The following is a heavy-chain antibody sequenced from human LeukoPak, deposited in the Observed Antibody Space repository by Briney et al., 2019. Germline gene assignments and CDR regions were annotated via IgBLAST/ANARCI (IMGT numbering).Heavy chain of an antibody. D-gene: IGHD5-12*01. V-gene: IGHV4-34*01. Sequence: SETLSLTCAVYGGSFSGYYWSWIRQPPGKGLEWIGEINHSGSTNYNPSLKSRVTISVDTSKNQFSLRLSSVTAADTAVYYCARGGMVAIDYWGQGTLVTVSS. J-gene: IGHJ4*02. CDR2: INHSGST. CDR1: GGSFSGYY. CDR3: ARGGMVAIDY.